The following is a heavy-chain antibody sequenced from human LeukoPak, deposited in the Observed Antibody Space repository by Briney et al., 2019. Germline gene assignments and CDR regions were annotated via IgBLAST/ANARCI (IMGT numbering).Heavy chain of an antibody. J-gene: IGHJ4*02. Sequence: PGGSLRLSCAASGFIFTSPWMSWVRQAPGKGLEWVANIKDDGSEKYYVDSVKGRFTISRDNAKNSLYLQMTSVRADDTAMYYCTRGYRGYVFYDYWGQGTLVTVSS. D-gene: IGHD5-12*01. CDR3: TRGYRGYVFYDY. CDR2: IKDDGSEK. CDR1: GFIFTSPW. V-gene: IGHV3-7*04.